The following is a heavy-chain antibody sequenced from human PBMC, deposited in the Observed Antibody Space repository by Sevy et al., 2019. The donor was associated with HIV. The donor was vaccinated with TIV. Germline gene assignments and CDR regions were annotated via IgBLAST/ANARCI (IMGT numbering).Heavy chain of an antibody. J-gene: IGHJ4*02. V-gene: IGHV3-23*01. Sequence: GGSLRLSCAASGFTFSSYAMSWVRQAPGKGLEWVSAISGSGGSTYYADSVKGRFTISRDNSKNTLYLQMNSLRAEDTAVYYCARDQELAYYDSSGQFDYWGQGTLVTVSS. CDR2: ISGSGGST. CDR3: ARDQELAYYDSSGQFDY. CDR1: GFTFSSYA. D-gene: IGHD3-22*01.